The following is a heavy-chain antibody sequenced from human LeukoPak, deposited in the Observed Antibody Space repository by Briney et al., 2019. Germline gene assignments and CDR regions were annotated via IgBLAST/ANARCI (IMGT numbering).Heavy chain of an antibody. V-gene: IGHV1-69*06. CDR1: AYTFTSYA. Sequence: SVKVSCKASAYTFTSYAISWVRQAPGQGLEWMGGIIPIFGTANYAQKFQGRVTITADKSTSTAYMELSSLRSEDTAVYYCARSPRLDAFDIWGQGTMVTVSS. D-gene: IGHD6-25*01. CDR2: IIPIFGTA. CDR3: ARSPRLDAFDI. J-gene: IGHJ3*02.